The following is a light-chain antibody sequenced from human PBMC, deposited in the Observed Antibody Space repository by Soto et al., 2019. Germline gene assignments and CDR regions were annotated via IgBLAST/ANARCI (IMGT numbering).Light chain of an antibody. Sequence: QSVLTQPASVSGSPGQSITISCTGASSEFATYNLVSWYQHHPGKAPKLVIFEGSRRPSGVSGRFSGSKSGNTASLTISGLQADDTADYYGCSYASYSIVFGTGTKLTVL. V-gene: IGLV2-23*03. J-gene: IGLJ1*01. CDR2: EGS. CDR3: CSYASYSIV. CDR1: SSEFATYNL.